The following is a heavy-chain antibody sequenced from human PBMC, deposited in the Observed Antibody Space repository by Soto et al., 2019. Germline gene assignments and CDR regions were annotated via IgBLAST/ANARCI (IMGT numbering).Heavy chain of an antibody. CDR3: VKDALTTVAYYFDY. V-gene: IGHV3-9*01. CDR1: GFRFDDYG. Sequence: GGSLRLSCEVSGFRFDDYGMHWVRQAPGKGLEWIAGISRDSRSISYGASMKGRFTISRDNAKNSLYLQLNSLRADDTAFYYCVKDALTTVAYYFDYWGQGAMVTVSS. J-gene: IGHJ4*02. CDR2: ISRDSRSI. D-gene: IGHD4-17*01.